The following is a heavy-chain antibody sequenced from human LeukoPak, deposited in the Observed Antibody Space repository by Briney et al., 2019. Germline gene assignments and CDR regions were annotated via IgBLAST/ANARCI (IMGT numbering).Heavy chain of an antibody. Sequence: PSETLSLTCTVSGGSISSSSYYWGWIRQPPGKGLEWIGSIYYSGSTYYNPSLKSRVTISVDTSKNQFSLKLSSVTAADTAVYYCARDPLKLSWFDPWGQGTLVTVSS. J-gene: IGHJ5*02. CDR3: ARDPLKLSWFDP. CDR2: IYYSGST. V-gene: IGHV4-39*07. CDR1: GGSISSSSYY.